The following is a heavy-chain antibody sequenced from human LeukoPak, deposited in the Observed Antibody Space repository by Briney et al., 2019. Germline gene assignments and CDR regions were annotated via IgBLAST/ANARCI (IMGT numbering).Heavy chain of an antibody. J-gene: IGHJ5*02. CDR3: ARGRFSKSSNCFDP. CDR1: GFTFSSFA. D-gene: IGHD3-16*01. CDR2: ISVGSGTI. Sequence: GGSLRLSCAASGFTFSSFAMNWVRQAPGKGLEWLSYISVGSGTIYYVDSVKGRFTISRDNAKNSLYLQMNSLRAEDTAVYYCARGRFSKSSNCFDPWGQGTLVTVSS. V-gene: IGHV3-48*01.